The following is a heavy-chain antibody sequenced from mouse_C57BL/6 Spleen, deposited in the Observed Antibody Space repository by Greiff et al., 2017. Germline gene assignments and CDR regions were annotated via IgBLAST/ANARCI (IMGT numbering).Heavy chain of an antibody. J-gene: IGHJ2*01. Sequence: QVQLQQSGPELVKPGASVKISCKASGYAFSSSWMNWVKQRPGKGLEWIGRIYPGDGDTNYNGKFKGKATLTADKSSSTAYMQLSSLTSEDSAVYFCARSGGYDDFDYWGQCTTLTVSS. CDR1: GYAFSSSW. D-gene: IGHD2-2*01. CDR3: ARSGGYDDFDY. V-gene: IGHV1-82*01. CDR2: IYPGDGDT.